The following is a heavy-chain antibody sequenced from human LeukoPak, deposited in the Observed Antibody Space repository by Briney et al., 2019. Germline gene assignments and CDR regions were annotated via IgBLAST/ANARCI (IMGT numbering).Heavy chain of an antibody. D-gene: IGHD5-12*01. CDR1: GYTSTNYG. V-gene: IGHV1-18*01. CDR2: ISGGYINDS. Sequence: GASVKGSCKTSGYTSTNYGFRWVRHAPGQGHEWMGWISGGYINDSKYAQKIQDRVTMTTDESTRTTYKALRNLRSDDTAVYYCARWLSHKGDYWGQGTLVTVSS. J-gene: IGHJ4*02. CDR3: ARWLSHKGDY.